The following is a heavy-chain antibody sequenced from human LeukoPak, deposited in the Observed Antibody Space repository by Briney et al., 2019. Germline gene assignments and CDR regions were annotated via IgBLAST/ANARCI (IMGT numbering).Heavy chain of an antibody. V-gene: IGHV4-4*07. J-gene: IGHJ4*02. CDR3: ARDSSYYDILTGYLPSGYFDY. CDR2: IYTRGST. D-gene: IGHD3-9*01. CDR1: GGSISSYY. Sequence: SETLSLTCTVSGGSISSYYWSWIRQPAGKGLEWIGRIYTRGSTNYNPSLKSRVTMSVDTSKNQFSLKLSSVTAADTAVYYCARDSSYYDILTGYLPSGYFDYWGQGTLVTVSS.